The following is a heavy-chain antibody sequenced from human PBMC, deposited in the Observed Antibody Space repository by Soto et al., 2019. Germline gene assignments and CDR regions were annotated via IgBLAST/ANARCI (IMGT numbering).Heavy chain of an antibody. J-gene: IGHJ5*02. Sequence: RSLTCTVSGGSISSSSYYWGWIRQPPGKGLEWIGSIYYSGSTYYNPSLKSRVTISVDTSKNQFSLKLSSVTAADTAVYYCARGRNWFDPWGQGTLVTVSS. V-gene: IGHV4-39*01. CDR2: IYYSGST. CDR1: GGSISSSSYY. CDR3: ARGRNWFDP.